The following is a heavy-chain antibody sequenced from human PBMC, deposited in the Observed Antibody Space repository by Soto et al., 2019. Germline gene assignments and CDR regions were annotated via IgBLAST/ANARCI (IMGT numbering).Heavy chain of an antibody. CDR1: CGVLRSYH. CDR3: ARVMTTVTTRWFDP. V-gene: IGHV4-59*08. CDR2: IYYSGST. Sequence: LGPPSLPRPVSCGVLRSYHWSVNREPPGKGLEWIGYIYYSGSTNYNPSLKSRVTISVDTSKNQFSLKLSSVTAADTAVYYCARVMTTVTTRWFDPWGQGTLVTVSS. D-gene: IGHD4-17*01. J-gene: IGHJ5*02.